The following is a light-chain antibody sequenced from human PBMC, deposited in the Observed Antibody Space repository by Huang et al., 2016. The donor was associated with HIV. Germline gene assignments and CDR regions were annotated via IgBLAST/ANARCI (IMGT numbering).Light chain of an antibody. CDR2: AAS. Sequence: IQMTQSPTSLSASVGDRVSIVCRASQSISTYLNWYQQKPGKAQKLVISAASTLHRGVPSMFSGSGSGTEFTLTIRGLQLDDFATYYCQQSYSALSSFGPGTRL. J-gene: IGKJ5*01. CDR1: QSISTY. CDR3: QQSYSALSS. V-gene: IGKV1-39*01.